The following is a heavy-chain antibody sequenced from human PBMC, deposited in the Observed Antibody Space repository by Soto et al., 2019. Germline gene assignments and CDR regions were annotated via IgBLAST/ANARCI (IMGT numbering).Heavy chain of an antibody. Sequence: QLVESGGGVVRPGTSLRLSCSASGFPFGSRAMHWFRQAPGKGLEWVAIISYDGKSTYYSAPVKGRFFISRDNSQNTLYLQMNSLTTEDTSLYYCARNLRLGSSFGLNAFSDDAFDVWGRGAMVTVSS. CDR1: GFPFGSRA. V-gene: IGHV3-30*03. CDR2: ISYDGKST. J-gene: IGHJ3*01. D-gene: IGHD3-16*01. CDR3: ARNLRLGSSFGLNAFSDDAFDV.